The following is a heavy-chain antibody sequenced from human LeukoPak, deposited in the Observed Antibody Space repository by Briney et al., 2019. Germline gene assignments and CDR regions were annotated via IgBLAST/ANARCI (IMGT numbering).Heavy chain of an antibody. CDR3: ARVFPWEQTGFDP. J-gene: IGHJ5*02. CDR1: GYTFTSYY. Sequence: ASVKVSCKASGYTFTSYYMHLVRQAPGQGLEWMGIINPSGGSTSYAQKFQGRVTMTRDTSTSTVYMELSSLRSEDTAVYYCARVFPWEQTGFDPWGQGTLVTVSS. CDR2: INPSGGST. V-gene: IGHV1-46*03. D-gene: IGHD1-26*01.